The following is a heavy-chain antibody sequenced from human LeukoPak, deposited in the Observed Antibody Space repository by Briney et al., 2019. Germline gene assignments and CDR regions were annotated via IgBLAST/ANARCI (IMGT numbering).Heavy chain of an antibody. CDR1: GFTFSSYA. CDR2: ISYDGSNK. V-gene: IGHV3-30-3*01. J-gene: IGHJ4*02. D-gene: IGHD2-2*01. Sequence: GGSLRLSCAASGFTFSSYAMHWVRQAPGKGLEWVAVISYDGSNKYYADSVKGRFTISRDNSKNTLYLQMNSLRAEDTAVYYCAKGGSDIVVVPAATLDYWGQGTLVTVSS. CDR3: AKGGSDIVVVPAATLDY.